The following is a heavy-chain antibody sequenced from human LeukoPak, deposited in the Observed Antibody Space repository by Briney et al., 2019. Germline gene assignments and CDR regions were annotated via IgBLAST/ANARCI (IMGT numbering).Heavy chain of an antibody. CDR3: ARDIGSSGLDNWFDP. J-gene: IGHJ5*02. Sequence: PSETLSLTCTVSGGSISSYYWSWLRQPPGKGLEWVGYIYYSGSTNYNPSLKSRVTISVDTSKNQFSLKLSCVTAADTAVYYCARDIGSSGLDNWFDPWGQGTLVTVSS. CDR1: GGSISSYY. V-gene: IGHV4-59*01. D-gene: IGHD3-22*01. CDR2: IYYSGST.